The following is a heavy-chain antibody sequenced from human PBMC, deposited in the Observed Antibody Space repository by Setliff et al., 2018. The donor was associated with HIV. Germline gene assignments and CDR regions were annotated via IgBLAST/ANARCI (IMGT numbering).Heavy chain of an antibody. V-gene: IGHV4-34*01. J-gene: IGHJ4*01. CDR2: ISHSGST. CDR3: ARGSRSPLVNKFRVTPAFDY. D-gene: IGHD2-21*02. Sequence: SETLSLTCAVYGGSFSGHYWSWIRQTPGKGLEWIGDISHSGSTNHNPSLKSRVTISVDTSKNQFSLRLTSVTAADTAVYFCARGSRSPLVNKFRVTPAFDYWGQGTLVTV. CDR1: GGSFSGHY.